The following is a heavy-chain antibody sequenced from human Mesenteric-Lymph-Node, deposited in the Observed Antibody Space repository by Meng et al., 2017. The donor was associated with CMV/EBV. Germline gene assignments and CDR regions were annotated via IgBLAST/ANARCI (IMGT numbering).Heavy chain of an antibody. Sequence: GFTFSSYAMGWVRQAPGTGLVWVSAISGSGGSTYYADSVKGRFTISRDDSKNTLYLQMSSLKTEDTAVYYCTTAEGFGELLLYQIDYWGQGTLVTVSS. CDR3: TTAEGFGELLLYQIDY. CDR2: ISGSGGST. D-gene: IGHD3-10*01. J-gene: IGHJ4*02. V-gene: IGHV3-23*01. CDR1: GFTFSSYA.